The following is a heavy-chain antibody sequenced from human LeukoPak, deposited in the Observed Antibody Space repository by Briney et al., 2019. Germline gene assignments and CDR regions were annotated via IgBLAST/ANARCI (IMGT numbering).Heavy chain of an antibody. CDR1: GGSFSGYY. J-gene: IGHJ5*02. D-gene: IGHD3-10*01. CDR3: ARVLRVRGVMSWFDP. V-gene: IGHV4-34*01. Sequence: SETLSLTCAVYGGSFSGYYWSWIRQPPGKGLEWIGVINHSGSTNYNPSLKSRVTISVDTSKNQFSLKLSSVTAADTAVYYCARVLRVRGVMSWFDPWGQGTLVTVSS. CDR2: INHSGST.